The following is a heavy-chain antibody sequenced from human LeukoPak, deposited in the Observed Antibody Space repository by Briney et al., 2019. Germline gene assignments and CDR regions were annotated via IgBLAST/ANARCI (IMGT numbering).Heavy chain of an antibody. CDR3: AREPYGSGSYGAFDI. CDR1: GFTFDDYG. D-gene: IGHD3-10*01. V-gene: IGHV3-20*04. CDR2: INWNGGST. J-gene: IGHJ3*02. Sequence: GRSLRLSCAASGFTFDDYGMSWVRQAPGTGLEWVSGINWNGGSTGYADSVKGRFTISRDNAKNSLYLQMNSLRAEDTALYYCAREPYGSGSYGAFDIWGQGTMVTVSS.